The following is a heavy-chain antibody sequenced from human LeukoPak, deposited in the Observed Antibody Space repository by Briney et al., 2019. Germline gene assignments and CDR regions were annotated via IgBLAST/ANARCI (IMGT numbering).Heavy chain of an antibody. CDR2: INQDSSEK. Sequence: GGSLRLSCAASGFTFSRYWMTWVRQAPGKGLERVADINQDSSEKYHVDSVKGRFTISRDNGKNSLYLQMNSLRAEDTAMYYCARDPGRGSYFDSWGQGTLVTVSS. CDR3: ARDPGRGSYFDS. CDR1: GFTFSRYW. V-gene: IGHV3-7*01. J-gene: IGHJ4*02. D-gene: IGHD3-16*01.